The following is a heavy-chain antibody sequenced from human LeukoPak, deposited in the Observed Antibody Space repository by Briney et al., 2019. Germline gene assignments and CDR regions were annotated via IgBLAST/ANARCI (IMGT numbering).Heavy chain of an antibody. CDR1: GGSINSHY. CDR2: IYYTGKN. CDR3: VRRDSGWNYFDY. V-gene: IGHV4-59*08. J-gene: IGHJ4*02. Sequence: KASETLSLTCAVSGGSINSHYWGWIRQPPGKGLQWIGDIYYTGKNNYNPSLKSRVTISLDTSEDHLSLNLTSVLAADTAIYYCVRRDSGWNYFDYWGQGILVTVSS. D-gene: IGHD5-12*01.